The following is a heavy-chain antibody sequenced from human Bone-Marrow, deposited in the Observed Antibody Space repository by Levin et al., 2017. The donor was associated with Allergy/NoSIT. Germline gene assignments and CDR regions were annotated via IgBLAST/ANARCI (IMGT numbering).Heavy chain of an antibody. Sequence: ASVKVSCEASGYTFTSYDINWVRQATGQGLEWMGWMNPNSGNTGYAQKFQGRVTMTRNTSINTAYMELSSLRDEDTAVYFCARGYYYYGMDVWGQGTTVTVSS. CDR1: GYTFTSYD. V-gene: IGHV1-8*01. CDR3: ARGYYYYGMDV. CDR2: MNPNSGNT. J-gene: IGHJ6*02.